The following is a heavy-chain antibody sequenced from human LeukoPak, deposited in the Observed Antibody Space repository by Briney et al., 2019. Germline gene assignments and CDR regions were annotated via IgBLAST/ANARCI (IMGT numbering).Heavy chain of an antibody. CDR3: AREVAPPYYYDSSGYFV. D-gene: IGHD3-22*01. V-gene: IGHV1-69*04. J-gene: IGHJ4*02. CDR1: GGTFSSYA. Sequence: GASVKVSCKASGGTFSSYAISWVRQAPGQGLEWMGRIIPILGIANYAQKFQGRVTITADKSTSTAYMELSSLRSEDTAVYYCAREVAPPYYYDSSGYFVWGQGTLVTVSS. CDR2: IIPILGIA.